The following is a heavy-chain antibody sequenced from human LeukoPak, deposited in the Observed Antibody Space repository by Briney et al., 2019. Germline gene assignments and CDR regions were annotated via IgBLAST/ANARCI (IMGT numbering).Heavy chain of an antibody. D-gene: IGHD4-11*01. J-gene: IGHJ4*02. V-gene: IGHV3-21*04. Sequence: PGGSLRLSCAALGFIFSVSDMVWARQAPGKGLEWVSTITHNSANIYYADSVKGRFSISRDNARNSLFLQMNSLRADDTAVYYCAKDLDYTTYGYYFDYWGQGTLVTVSS. CDR1: GFIFSVSD. CDR3: AKDLDYTTYGYYFDY. CDR2: ITHNSANI.